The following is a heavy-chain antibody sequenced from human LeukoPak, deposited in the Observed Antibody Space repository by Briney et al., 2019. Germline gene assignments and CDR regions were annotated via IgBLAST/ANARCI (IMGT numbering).Heavy chain of an antibody. V-gene: IGHV4-34*01. D-gene: IGHD5-18*01. Sequence: TTSETLSLTCAVYGGSFSGYYWSWIRQPPGKGLEWIGEINHSGSTNYNPSLKSRVTISVDTSKNQFSLKLSSVTAADTAVYYCARLTDTAMAMYYFDYWGQGTLVTVSS. CDR2: INHSGST. J-gene: IGHJ4*02. CDR1: GGSFSGYY. CDR3: ARLTDTAMAMYYFDY.